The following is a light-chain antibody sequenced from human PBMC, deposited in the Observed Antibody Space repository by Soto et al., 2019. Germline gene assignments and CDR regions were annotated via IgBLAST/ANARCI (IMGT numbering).Light chain of an antibody. CDR1: QSVSSSF. J-gene: IGKJ1*01. V-gene: IGKV3-20*01. Sequence: EIVLTQSPGTLSLSQGEGATLSCRASQSVSSSFFAWYQQKPGQAPRLLIYGASSRATGIPDRFSGSGSGTDFTLTISILEPGDLSVYYCQQYGSSPWTFGQGTKVETK. CDR2: GAS. CDR3: QQYGSSPWT.